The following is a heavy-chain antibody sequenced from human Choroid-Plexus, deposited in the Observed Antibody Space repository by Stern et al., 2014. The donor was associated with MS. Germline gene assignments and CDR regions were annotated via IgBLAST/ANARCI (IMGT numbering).Heavy chain of an antibody. D-gene: IGHD2/OR15-2a*01. CDR1: GFTFGRCA. J-gene: IGHJ5*02. CDR3: AKDRHYLTYFFDH. V-gene: IGHV3-30*18. CDR2: VSYDGSNK. Sequence: QVQLVESGGGVVQPGRPLRLSCVASGFTFGRCAMHWVRQAPGKGLEWVAGVSYDGSNKYYADSVKGRFTISRDNSQNTLYMQMSSLRPEDTAVYYCAKDRHYLTYFFDHWGQGSLVTVSS.